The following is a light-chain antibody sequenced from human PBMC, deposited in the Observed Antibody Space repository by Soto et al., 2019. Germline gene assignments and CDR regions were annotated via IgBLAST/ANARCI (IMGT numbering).Light chain of an antibody. CDR3: QQYNSYSRT. J-gene: IGKJ1*01. Sequence: DIQMTQSPSTLYASVGDTVTVTCRASQSISSRLAWYQQKPGKAPNLLIYKASTLESGVPSRFSGSGSGTEFTLTISSLQPEDFATYYCQQYNSYSRTFGQGTKVDIK. CDR2: KAS. CDR1: QSISSR. V-gene: IGKV1-5*03.